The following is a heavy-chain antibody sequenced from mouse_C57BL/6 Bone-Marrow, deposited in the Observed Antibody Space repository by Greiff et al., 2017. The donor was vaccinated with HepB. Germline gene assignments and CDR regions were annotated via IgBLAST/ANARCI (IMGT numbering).Heavy chain of an antibody. V-gene: IGHV1-54*01. J-gene: IGHJ3*01. D-gene: IGHD2-3*01. CDR2: INPGSGGT. Sequence: VQLQQSGAELVRPGTSVKVSCKASGYAFTNYLIEWVKQRPGQGLEWIGVINPGSGGTNYNEKFKGKATLTADKSSSTAYMQLSSLTSEDSAVYFCARTGYSFAYWGQGTLVTVSA. CDR1: GYAFTNYL. CDR3: ARTGYSFAY.